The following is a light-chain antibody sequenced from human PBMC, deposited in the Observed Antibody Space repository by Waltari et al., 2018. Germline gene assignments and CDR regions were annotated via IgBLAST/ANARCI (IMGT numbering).Light chain of an antibody. CDR3: STWDYSLNVHV. CDR1: THNVGSYA. Sequence: QSALTQAASVSGTVGQKVTLSCRGNTHNVGSYAVGCYQQVSHGAPKTVMFGQSLPSVIPDRVSGSRSGTTASLTIWGLQPEDEADYYCSTWDYSLNVHVFGGGTKVTVL. J-gene: IGLJ3*02. V-gene: IGLV1-36*01. CDR2: GQ.